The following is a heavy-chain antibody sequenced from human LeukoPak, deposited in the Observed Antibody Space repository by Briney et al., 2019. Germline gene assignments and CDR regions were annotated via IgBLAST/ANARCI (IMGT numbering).Heavy chain of an antibody. CDR3: ARGRIVVVPAATDPDAFDI. V-gene: IGHV3-30*03. CDR1: GFTFSSYG. Sequence: GGSLRLSCAASGFTFSSYGMHWVRQAPGKGLEWVAVISYDGSNKYYADSVKGRFTISRDNSKNTLYLQMNSLRAEDTAVYYCARGRIVVVPAATDPDAFDIWGQGTMVTVSS. D-gene: IGHD2-2*01. J-gene: IGHJ3*02. CDR2: ISYDGSNK.